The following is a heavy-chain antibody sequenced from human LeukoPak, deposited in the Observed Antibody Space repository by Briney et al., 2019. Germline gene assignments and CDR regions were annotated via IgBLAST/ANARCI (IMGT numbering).Heavy chain of an antibody. V-gene: IGHV3-23*01. Sequence: GGSLRLSCAASGFTFSSYAMSWVRQAPGKGLEWVSAISGSGGTTYYADSVKGRFTVSRDNSKNTLYLQMNSLRGEDTAIYYCAKAPHTGSYSGYLDSWGQGTLVTVSS. J-gene: IGHJ4*02. CDR3: AKAPHTGSYSGYLDS. D-gene: IGHD1-26*01. CDR1: GFTFSSYA. CDR2: ISGSGGTT.